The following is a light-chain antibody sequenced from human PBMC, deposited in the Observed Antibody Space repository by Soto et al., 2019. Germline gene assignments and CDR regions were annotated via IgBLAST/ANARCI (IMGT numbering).Light chain of an antibody. J-gene: IGLJ1*01. CDR3: SSYTSSSTYV. CDR2: EVS. CDR1: SSNIGRNY. V-gene: IGLV2-14*01. Sequence: QSVLPQTPSVSGTPGQTVTISCSGSSSNIGRNYVYWYQQLPGAAPKLMIYEVSNRPSGVSNRFSGSKSGNTASLTISGLQAEDEADYYCSSYTSSSTYVFGTGTKLTVL.